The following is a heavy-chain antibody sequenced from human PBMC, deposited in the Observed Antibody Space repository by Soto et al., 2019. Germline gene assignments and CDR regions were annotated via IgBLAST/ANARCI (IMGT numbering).Heavy chain of an antibody. Sequence: PGGSLRLSCTGSGFTFGDYAVSWFRQAPGKGLECVGFIRSKAYGETTDYAASVKGRFTISRDDSKTIAYLQMNSLKTEDTAIYYCSRGFYANTSYPRFDLWGQGTLVTRLL. D-gene: IGHD2-21*01. CDR2: IRSKAYGETT. CDR1: GFTFGDYA. J-gene: IGHJ5*02. CDR3: SRGFYANTSYPRFDL. V-gene: IGHV3-49*03.